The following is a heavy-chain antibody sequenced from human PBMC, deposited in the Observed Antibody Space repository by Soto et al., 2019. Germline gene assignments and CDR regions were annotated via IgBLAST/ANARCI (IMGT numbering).Heavy chain of an antibody. J-gene: IGHJ3*02. CDR1: GGTFSSYA. CDR3: ASGSRVVVKEGDAFDI. Sequence: QVQLVQSGAEVKKPGSSVKVSCKASGGTFSSYAISWVRQAPGQGLEWMGGIIPIFGTANYAQKFQGRVTITADESTSTAYVELSSLRSEDTAVYYCASGSRVVVKEGDAFDIWGQGTMVTVSS. D-gene: IGHD3-22*01. V-gene: IGHV1-69*12. CDR2: IIPIFGTA.